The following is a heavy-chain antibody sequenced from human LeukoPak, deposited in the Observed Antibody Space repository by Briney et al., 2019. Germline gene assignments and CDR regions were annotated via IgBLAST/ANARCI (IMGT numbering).Heavy chain of an antibody. V-gene: IGHV4-31*03. D-gene: IGHD6-19*01. CDR1: GGSISSGGYY. Sequence: SETLSLTCTVSGGSISSGGYYWSWIRQHPGKGLEWIGYIYYSGSTYYNPSLKSRVTISVDTSKNQFSLKLSSVTAADTAVYYCASSSGWYHGAFDIWGQGTMVTVSS. CDR2: IYYSGST. CDR3: ASSSGWYHGAFDI. J-gene: IGHJ3*02.